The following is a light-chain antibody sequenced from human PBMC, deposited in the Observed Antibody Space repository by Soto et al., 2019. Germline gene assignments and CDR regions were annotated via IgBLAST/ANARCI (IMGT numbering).Light chain of an antibody. CDR2: GAS. Sequence: EIVMTQSPATLSLSPGERATLSCRASQSVSSNLAWYQQKPGQAPRLLIYGASTRATGITARFSGSGSVTEFTLSISSLQSEDFAVYYCQQYFNWPPYTFGQGTKLEI. J-gene: IGKJ2*01. V-gene: IGKV3-15*01. CDR1: QSVSSN. CDR3: QQYFNWPPYT.